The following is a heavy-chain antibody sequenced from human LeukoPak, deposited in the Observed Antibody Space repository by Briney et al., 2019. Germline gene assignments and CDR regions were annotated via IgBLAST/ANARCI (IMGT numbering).Heavy chain of an antibody. CDR1: GFTLDDYG. CDR3: ARISLTTGSYYYYYMDV. J-gene: IGHJ6*03. D-gene: IGHD4-17*01. Sequence: PGGSLRLSCAASGFTLDDYGMSWVRQAPGKGLEWVSGINWNGGSTGYADSVKGRFTISRDNAKNSLYLQMNSLRAEDTALYYCARISLTTGSYYYYYMDVWGKGTMVTVSS. V-gene: IGHV3-20*04. CDR2: INWNGGST.